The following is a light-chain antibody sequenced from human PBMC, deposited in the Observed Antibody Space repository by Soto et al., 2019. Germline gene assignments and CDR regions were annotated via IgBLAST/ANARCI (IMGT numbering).Light chain of an antibody. CDR2: AAS. J-gene: IGKJ5*01. Sequence: DIERTQSPSCLSAAVGDRVTITCRASQSISSNLNWYQQRPGKVPKLLIYAASPLQSGVPSRFSGSGSGTDFTLTLSSLQPEDIATYYCQTYNSAPTNFGQGTRLEIK. CDR3: QTYNSAPTN. CDR1: QSISSN. V-gene: IGKV1-27*01.